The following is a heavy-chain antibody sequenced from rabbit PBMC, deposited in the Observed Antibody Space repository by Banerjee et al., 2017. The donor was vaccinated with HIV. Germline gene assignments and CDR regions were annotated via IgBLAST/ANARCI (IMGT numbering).Heavy chain of an antibody. Sequence: QSLEESGGDLVKPEGSLTLTCKASGFDLSNYYYMCWVRQAPGKGLEWIGCIAIGSGTTNCANWAKGRFTISKPSSTTVTLQMTSLTAADTATYFCARPGGAGYSFDLWGQGTLVTVS. D-gene: IGHD7-1*01. CDR3: ARPGGAGYSFDL. CDR2: IAIGSGTT. J-gene: IGHJ4*01. V-gene: IGHV1S40*01. CDR1: GFDLSNYYY.